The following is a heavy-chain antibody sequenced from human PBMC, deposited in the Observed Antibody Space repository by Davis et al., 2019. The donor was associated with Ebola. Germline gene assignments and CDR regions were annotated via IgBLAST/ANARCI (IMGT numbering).Heavy chain of an antibody. Sequence: GESLKISCAASGFTFSSYAMSWVRQVPGKGLEWVSAISGSGGSTYYADSVKGRFTISRDNSKNTLYLQMNSLRAEDTAVYYCAKGRVVVGATFDYWGQGTLVTVSS. CDR1: GFTFSSYA. CDR3: AKGRVVVGATFDY. V-gene: IGHV3-23*01. J-gene: IGHJ4*02. CDR2: ISGSGGST. D-gene: IGHD1-26*01.